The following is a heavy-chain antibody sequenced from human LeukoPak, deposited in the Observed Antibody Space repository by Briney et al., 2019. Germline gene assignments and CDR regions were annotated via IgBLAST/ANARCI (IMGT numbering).Heavy chain of an antibody. V-gene: IGHV3-9*01. CDR2: ISWNSGTV. CDR1: GFSFDDYA. J-gene: IGHJ4*02. Sequence: GGSLRLSCAASGFSFDDYAMHWVRQAPGKGLEWVSHISWNSGTVAYADSVQGRFTISRDNDKNSLYLQMNGLRVEDTALYFCARASPGYCSGGSCPPPDYWGQGTLVTVSS. CDR3: ARASPGYCSGGSCPPPDY. D-gene: IGHD2-15*01.